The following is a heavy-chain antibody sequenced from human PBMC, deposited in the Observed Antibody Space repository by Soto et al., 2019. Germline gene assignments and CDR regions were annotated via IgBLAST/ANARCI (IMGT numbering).Heavy chain of an antibody. V-gene: IGHV4-59*01. J-gene: IGHJ5*02. Sequence: SETLSLTCTVSGASISSYYWSWIRQPPGKGLEWIGYIYYSGSTNYNPSLKSRVTISVDTSKNQFSLKLSSVTAADTAVYYCARVYSSSPLPWFDPWGQGTLVTVSS. CDR2: IYYSGST. D-gene: IGHD6-13*01. CDR3: ARVYSSSPLPWFDP. CDR1: GASISSYY.